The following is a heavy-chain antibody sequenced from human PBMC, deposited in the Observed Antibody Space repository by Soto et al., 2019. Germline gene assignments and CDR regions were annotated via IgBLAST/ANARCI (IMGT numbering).Heavy chain of an antibody. CDR2: INSDGSGT. J-gene: IGHJ3*02. Sequence: GGSLRLSCAASGCTFISYWMHWVRQAPGKGLVWVSRINSDGSGTSYADSVKGRFTISRDNAKNTLYLQMNSLRAEDTAVYYCARPAMVRVSAFDIWGQGTTVIFSS. D-gene: IGHD5-18*01. CDR1: GCTFISYW. V-gene: IGHV3-74*01. CDR3: ARPAMVRVSAFDI.